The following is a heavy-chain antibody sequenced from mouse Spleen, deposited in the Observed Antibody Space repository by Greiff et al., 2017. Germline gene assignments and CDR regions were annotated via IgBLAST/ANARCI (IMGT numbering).Heavy chain of an antibody. V-gene: IGHV1-15*01. CDR1: GYTFTDYE. Sequence: VKLQESGAELVRPGASVTLSCKASGYTFTDYEMHWVKQTPVHGLEWIGAIDPETGGTAYNQKFKGKAILTADKSSSTAYMELRSLTSEDSAVYYCTREEIITTGGYFDVWGTGTTVTVSS. CDR3: TREEIITTGGYFDV. D-gene: IGHD1-1*01. CDR2: IDPETGGT. J-gene: IGHJ1*03.